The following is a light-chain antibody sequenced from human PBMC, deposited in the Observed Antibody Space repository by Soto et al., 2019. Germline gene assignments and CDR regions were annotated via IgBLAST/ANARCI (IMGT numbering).Light chain of an antibody. Sequence: QSVLTQPPSASGSPGQSVTISCTGTSSDVGGYNYVSWYQQYPGRAPKLMIYEVTKRPSGVPDRFSGSKSGNTASQTVSGLQAEDEADYYCSSYAASNNFYFVFGGGTKLTVL. V-gene: IGLV2-8*01. J-gene: IGLJ3*02. CDR3: SSYAASNNFYFV. CDR1: SSDVGGYNY. CDR2: EVT.